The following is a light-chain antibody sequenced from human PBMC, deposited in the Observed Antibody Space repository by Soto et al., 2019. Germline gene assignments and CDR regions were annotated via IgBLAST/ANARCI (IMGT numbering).Light chain of an antibody. V-gene: IGKV1-5*03. CDR2: KAS. Sequence: IQMTQSPSTLSASVEDRVTITCRASQSIGDLLAWYQQKPGEAPKVLIYKASYLESGVPSRFSGSGSGTEFTLTISSLQSEDFAVYYCQQYNNWPPITFGQGTRLEIK. J-gene: IGKJ5*01. CDR3: QQYNNWPPIT. CDR1: QSIGDL.